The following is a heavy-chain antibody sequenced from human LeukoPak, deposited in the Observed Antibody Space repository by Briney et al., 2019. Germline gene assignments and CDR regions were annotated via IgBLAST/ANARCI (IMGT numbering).Heavy chain of an antibody. D-gene: IGHD6-13*01. CDR3: ARSRHIAAAGTDYYGMDV. CDR1: GFTFSRYW. Sequence: GGSLRLSCAASGFTFSRYWMSWVRQAPGKGLEWVANIKQDGSEKYYVDSVKGRFTISRDNAKNSLYLQMNSLRAEDTAVYYCARSRHIAAAGTDYYGMDVWGQGTTVTVSS. V-gene: IGHV3-7*01. J-gene: IGHJ6*02. CDR2: IKQDGSEK.